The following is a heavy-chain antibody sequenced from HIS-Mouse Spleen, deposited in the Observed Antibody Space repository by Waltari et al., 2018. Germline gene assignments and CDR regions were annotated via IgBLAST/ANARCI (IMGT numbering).Heavy chain of an antibody. J-gene: IGHJ4*02. V-gene: IGHV4-34*01. CDR3: ARGHANEIHSSSWYNY. CDR2: INHSGST. D-gene: IGHD6-13*01. Sequence: QVQLQQWGAGLLKPSETLSLTCAVYGGSFSGYYWSWIRQPPGKGLEWSGEINHSGSTNYNPSLKSRVTISVDTSKNQFSLKLSSVTAADTAVYYCARGHANEIHSSSWYNYWGQGTLVTVSS. CDR1: GGSFSGYY.